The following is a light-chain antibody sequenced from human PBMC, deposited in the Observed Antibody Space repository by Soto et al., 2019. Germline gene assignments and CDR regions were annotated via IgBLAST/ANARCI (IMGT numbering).Light chain of an antibody. CDR3: QQRSNWPPSIT. CDR2: GAS. J-gene: IGKJ5*01. V-gene: IGKV3D-20*02. Sequence: EIVLTQSPGTLSLSPGERATLSCRASQSVSSSYLAWYQQKPGQAPRLLIYGASSRATGIPARFSGSGSGTDFTLTISSLEPEDFAVYYCQQRSNWPPSITFGQGTRREIK. CDR1: QSVSSSY.